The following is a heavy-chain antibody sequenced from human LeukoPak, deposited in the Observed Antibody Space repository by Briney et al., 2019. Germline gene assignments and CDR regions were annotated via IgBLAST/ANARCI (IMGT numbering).Heavy chain of an antibody. V-gene: IGHV4-4*07. J-gene: IGHJ5*02. CDR3: ASGGRISAANWFDP. CDR1: GGSISSYY. CDR2: IYTSGST. Sequence: SETLSLTCTVSGGSISSYYWSWIRQPAGKGLEWIGRIYTSGSTNYNPSLKSRVTMSVDTSKNQFSLKLSSVTAADTAVYYCASGGRISAANWFDPWGQGTLVTVSS. D-gene: IGHD6-13*01.